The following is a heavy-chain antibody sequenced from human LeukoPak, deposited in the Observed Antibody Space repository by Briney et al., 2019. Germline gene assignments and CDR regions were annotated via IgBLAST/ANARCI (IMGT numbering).Heavy chain of an antibody. CDR2: ITGDGGAT. J-gene: IGHJ4*02. CDR1: GLTLTPYD. D-gene: IGHD3-3*01. V-gene: IGHV3-43*02. CDR3: AKGHFGAGHY. Sequence: GGSLRLSCAASGLTLTPYDMHWFRQPPGRGLQWVSLITGDGGATSYAGSVEGRFTISRDNSKNSLYLHMNSLTTEDTALYYCAKGHFGAGHYWGQGTLVTVSS.